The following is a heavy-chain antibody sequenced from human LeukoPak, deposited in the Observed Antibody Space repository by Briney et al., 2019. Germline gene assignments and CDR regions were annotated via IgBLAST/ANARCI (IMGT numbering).Heavy chain of an antibody. D-gene: IGHD3-10*01. V-gene: IGHV4-59*12. J-gene: IGHJ4*02. Sequence: SETLSLTCTVTGDSISSYFWSWIRQPPGKGLEWIGYIYYNERSNYNPSLRSRVTISIDTSKNQFSLKLSSVTAADTAVYYCARDFFSRFGELLGRIDYWGQGTLVTVSS. CDR3: ARDFFSRFGELLGRIDY. CDR1: GDSISSYF. CDR2: IYYNERS.